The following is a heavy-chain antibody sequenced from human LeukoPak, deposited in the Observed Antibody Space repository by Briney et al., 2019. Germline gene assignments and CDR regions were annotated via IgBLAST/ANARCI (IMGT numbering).Heavy chain of an antibody. CDR3: AKLDTYYYDASGSYFDY. CDR2: TSGGVSST. J-gene: IGHJ4*02. CDR1: GFTFSSYA. Sequence: GGSLRLSCAASGFTFSSYAMSWVRQAPGKGLEGGSATSGGVSSTYYLDSVKGRFISSRDKSKNTLYLQMNRLRAEDTAVYYCAKLDTYYYDASGSYFDYWGQGTLVTVSS. D-gene: IGHD3-22*01. V-gene: IGHV3-23*01.